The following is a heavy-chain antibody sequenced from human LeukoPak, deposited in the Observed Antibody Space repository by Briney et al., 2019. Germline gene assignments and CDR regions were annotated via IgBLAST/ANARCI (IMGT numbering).Heavy chain of an antibody. CDR1: GGSISSSNYY. J-gene: IGHJ4*02. V-gene: IGHV4-39*07. CDR2: MYYSGST. Sequence: SETLSLTCTVSGGSISSSNYYWGWIRQPPGKGLEYIGNMYYSGSTYYNPSLKSRVTISVDTSKNQFSLKLSSVTAADTAVYYCARDRVDTAMAADYWGQGTLVTVSS. D-gene: IGHD5-18*01. CDR3: ARDRVDTAMAADY.